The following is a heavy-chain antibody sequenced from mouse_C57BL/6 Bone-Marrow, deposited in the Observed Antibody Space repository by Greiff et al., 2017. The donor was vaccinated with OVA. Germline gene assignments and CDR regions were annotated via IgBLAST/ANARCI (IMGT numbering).Heavy chain of an antibody. CDR1: GYAFTNYL. D-gene: IGHD2-2*01. V-gene: IGHV1-54*01. CDR3: ARSRGYDAD. Sequence: VQLQQSGAELVRPGTSVKVSCKASGYAFTNYLIEWVKQRPGQGLEWIGVINPGSGGTNYNEKFKGKATLTADKSSSTAYMQLSSLTSEDSAVYFCARSRGYDADWGQGTTLTVSS. J-gene: IGHJ2*01. CDR2: INPGSGGT.